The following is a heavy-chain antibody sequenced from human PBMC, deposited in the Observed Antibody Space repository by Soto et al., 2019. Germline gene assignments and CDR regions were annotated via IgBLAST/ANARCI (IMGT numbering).Heavy chain of an antibody. Sequence: GASVKVSCKASGYTFTSYYMHWVRQAPGKGLEWMGGFDPEDGETIYAQKFQGRVTMTEDTSTDTAYMELSSLRSEDTAVYYCATGGLWFGRADYYYGMDVWGQGTTVTVSS. CDR1: GYTFTSYY. D-gene: IGHD3-10*01. J-gene: IGHJ6*02. CDR3: ATGGLWFGRADYYYGMDV. V-gene: IGHV1-24*01. CDR2: FDPEDGET.